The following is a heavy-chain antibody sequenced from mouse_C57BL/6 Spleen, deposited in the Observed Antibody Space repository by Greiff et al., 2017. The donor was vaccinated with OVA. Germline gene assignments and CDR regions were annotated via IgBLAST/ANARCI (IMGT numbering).Heavy chain of an antibody. CDR1: GYTFTSYW. CDR2: IYPSDSET. J-gene: IGHJ3*01. CDR3: ARGTAQATSFAY. Sequence: QVHVKQPGAELVRPGSSVKLSCKASGYTFTSYWMDWVKQRPGQGLEWIGNIYPSDSETHYNQKFKDKATLTVDKSSSTAYMQLSSLTSEDSAVYYCARGTAQATSFAYWGQGTLVTVSA. D-gene: IGHD3-2*02. V-gene: IGHV1-61*01.